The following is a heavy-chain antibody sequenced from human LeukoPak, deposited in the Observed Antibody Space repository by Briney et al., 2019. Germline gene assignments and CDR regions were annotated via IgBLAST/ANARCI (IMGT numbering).Heavy chain of an antibody. Sequence: GGSLRLSCEASGFPFDDYGMSWVCQAPGKGLEWVSGINWNGGSTGYADSVKGRFTISRDNAKNSLYLQMNSLRAEDTALYYCARDADFDWLLSFDYWGQGALVTVSS. J-gene: IGHJ4*02. CDR2: INWNGGST. V-gene: IGHV3-20*04. CDR3: ARDADFDWLLSFDY. D-gene: IGHD3-9*01. CDR1: GFPFDDYG.